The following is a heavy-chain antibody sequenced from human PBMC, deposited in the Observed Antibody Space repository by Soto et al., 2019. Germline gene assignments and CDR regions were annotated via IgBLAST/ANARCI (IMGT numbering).Heavy chain of an antibody. D-gene: IGHD2-2*01. Sequence: QVQLVQSGAEVKKPGSSVKVSCKASGGTFSSYAISWVRQAPGQGIEWMGGIIPIYGTANYAQKFQGRVMSTADESTSTAYMELSSLRSEDTAVYYCARSQGSSTSLEIYYYYYYGMDVWGQGTTVTVSS. CDR1: GGTFSSYA. J-gene: IGHJ6*02. CDR2: IIPIYGTA. CDR3: ARSQGSSTSLEIYYYYYYGMDV. V-gene: IGHV1-69*01.